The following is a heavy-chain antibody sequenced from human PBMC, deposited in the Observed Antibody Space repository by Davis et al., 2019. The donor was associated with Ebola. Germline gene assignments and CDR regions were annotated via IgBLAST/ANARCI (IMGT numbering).Heavy chain of an antibody. Sequence: GESLKISCAASGFTFSSYWMHWVRQAPGKGLVWVSRINSDGSSTSYADSVKGRFTISRDNAKNTLYLQMNSLRAEDTAVYYCARGLMARPQSWFDPWGQGTLVTVSS. CDR2: INSDGSST. V-gene: IGHV3-74*01. D-gene: IGHD6-6*01. CDR3: ARGLMARPQSWFDP. CDR1: GFTFSSYW. J-gene: IGHJ5*02.